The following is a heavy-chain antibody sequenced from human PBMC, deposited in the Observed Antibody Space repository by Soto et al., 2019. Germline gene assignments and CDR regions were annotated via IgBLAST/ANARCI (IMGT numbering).Heavy chain of an antibody. Sequence: SETLSLTCTVSGASISRYYWSWIRQSPGKGLEWIRYLYNTGSTIYNPSLKSRVTISVDTSKNQFSLKLSSVTAADTAVYYCARVFGFGGMDVWGQGTTVTVSS. CDR3: ARVFGFGGMDV. D-gene: IGHD3-10*01. J-gene: IGHJ6*02. CDR1: GASISRYY. V-gene: IGHV4-59*12. CDR2: LYNTGST.